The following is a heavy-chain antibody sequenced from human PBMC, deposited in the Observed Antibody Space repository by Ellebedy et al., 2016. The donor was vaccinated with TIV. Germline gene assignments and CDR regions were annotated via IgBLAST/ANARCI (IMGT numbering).Heavy chain of an antibody. CDR1: GGSISSSNW. V-gene: IGHV4-4*02. D-gene: IGHD6-19*01. CDR2: IYHSGST. J-gene: IGHJ4*02. CDR3: ARATIDRDKQWQRLYYFDY. Sequence: SEPLSLTXAVSGGSISSSNWSSSVRQPPGKGLEWIGEIYHSGSTNYNPSLKSRVTISVDKSKNQFSLKLSSVTAADTAVYYCARATIDRDKQWQRLYYFDYWGQGTLVTVSS.